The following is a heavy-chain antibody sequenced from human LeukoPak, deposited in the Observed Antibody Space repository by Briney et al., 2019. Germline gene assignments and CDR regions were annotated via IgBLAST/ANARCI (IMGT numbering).Heavy chain of an antibody. CDR1: GFTFSRSA. CDR2: FSASGGTT. J-gene: IGHJ4*02. Sequence: PGGSLRLSCAASGFTFSRSAMNWVRQAPGKGLEWVSSFSASGGTTYYADSVKGRFTISRDNSKNTLSVQMNSLRAEDTAVYYCAKANHSGSYYFDSWGQGTLVTVSS. D-gene: IGHD1-26*01. CDR3: AKANHSGSYYFDS. V-gene: IGHV3-23*01.